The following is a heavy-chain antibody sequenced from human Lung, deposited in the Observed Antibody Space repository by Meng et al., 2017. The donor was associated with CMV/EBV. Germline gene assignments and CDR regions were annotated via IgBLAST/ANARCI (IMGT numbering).Heavy chain of an antibody. Sequence: QFQRVQSGAKVKKPGASVKVSCNASGFTFTSYGISWIRQAPGQGLEWMGWISCYNGDTNYAQKFQGRVTMTTDTSTSTAYMDLRSLRSDDTAVYYCARDPSNTSGRYAYFDYWGQGTLVTVSS. V-gene: IGHV1-18*01. CDR3: ARDPSNTSGRYAYFDY. CDR1: GFTFTSYG. D-gene: IGHD6-19*01. CDR2: ISCYNGDT. J-gene: IGHJ4*02.